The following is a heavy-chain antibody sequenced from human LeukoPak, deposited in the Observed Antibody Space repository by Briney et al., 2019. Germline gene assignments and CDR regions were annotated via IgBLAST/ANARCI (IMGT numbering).Heavy chain of an antibody. Sequence: GGSLRLSCAASGFTFSSYSMNWVRQAPGKGLEWVANIKQHGSEKYYVDSVKGRFTISRDNAKNSLYLQMNSLRAEDTAVYYCAREFSTSSHFDTWGQGTLVTVSS. D-gene: IGHD6-6*01. V-gene: IGHV3-7*01. CDR2: IKQHGSEK. CDR1: GFTFSSYS. J-gene: IGHJ4*02. CDR3: AREFSTSSHFDT.